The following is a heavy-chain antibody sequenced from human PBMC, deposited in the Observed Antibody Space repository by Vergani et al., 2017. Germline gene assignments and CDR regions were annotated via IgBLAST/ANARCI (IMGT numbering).Heavy chain of an antibody. Sequence: EVQLLESGGGLVQPGGSLRLSCAASGFTFSSYAMSWVRQAPGKGLEWVSAISGSGGSTYYADSVKGRFTISRDNSKNTLYLQMNSLKTEDTAVYYCTTDQWELLIWQDGMDVWGQGTTVTVSS. CDR2: ISGSGGST. V-gene: IGHV3-23*01. CDR1: GFTFSSYA. D-gene: IGHD1-26*01. CDR3: TTDQWELLIWQDGMDV. J-gene: IGHJ6*02.